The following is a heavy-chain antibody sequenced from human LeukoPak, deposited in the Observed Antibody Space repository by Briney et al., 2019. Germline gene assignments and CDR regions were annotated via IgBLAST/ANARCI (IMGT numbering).Heavy chain of an antibody. CDR1: GGTFSSYA. Sequence: SVKVSCKASGGTFSSYAISWVRKAPGQRLEWMGRIIPIFGTANYAQKFQGRVTITTDESTSTAYMELSSLRSEDTAVYYCARSRATMGLDQDYWGPGTLVTVSS. V-gene: IGHV1-69*05. J-gene: IGHJ4*02. CDR2: IIPIFGTA. D-gene: IGHD4/OR15-4a*01. CDR3: ARSRATMGLDQDY.